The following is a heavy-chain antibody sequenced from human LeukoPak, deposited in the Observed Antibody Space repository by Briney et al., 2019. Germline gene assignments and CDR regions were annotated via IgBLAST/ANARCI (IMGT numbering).Heavy chain of an antibody. CDR3: ARDRGYSSFDP. CDR1: GFTFSTYF. V-gene: IGHV3-30*04. J-gene: IGHJ5*02. CDR2: ISYDGSNG. Sequence: GGSLRLSCAASGFTFSTYFMHWVRQTPGKGLEWVAVISYDGSNGYYADSVKGRFTIFRDNAKNTLYLQMSSLRVEDTAMYYCARDRGYSSFDPWGQGTLVTVSS.